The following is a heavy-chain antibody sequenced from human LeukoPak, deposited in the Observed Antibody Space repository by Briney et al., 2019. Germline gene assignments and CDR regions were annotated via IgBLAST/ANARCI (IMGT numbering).Heavy chain of an antibody. Sequence: GGSLRLSCAASGFTLSSYAMSWVRQAPGKGLEWVSAISGSGGSTYYADSVKGRFTISRDNSKNTLYLQMNSLRAEDTAVYYCAKPMVRGVMSNWFDPWGQGTLVTVSS. CDR2: ISGSGGST. J-gene: IGHJ5*02. D-gene: IGHD3-10*01. V-gene: IGHV3-23*01. CDR3: AKPMVRGVMSNWFDP. CDR1: GFTLSSYA.